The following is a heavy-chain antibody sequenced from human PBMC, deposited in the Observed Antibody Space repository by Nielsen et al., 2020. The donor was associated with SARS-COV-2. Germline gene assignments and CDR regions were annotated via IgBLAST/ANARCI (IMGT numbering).Heavy chain of an antibody. D-gene: IGHD4-17*01. CDR3: ARGSNPVTYYFDY. J-gene: IGHJ4*02. V-gene: IGHV3-64*01. CDR2: ISSNGGST. Sequence: VRQAPGKGLEYVSAISSNGGSTYYANSVKGRFTISRDNSKNTLYLQMGSLRAEDMAVYYCARGSNPVTYYFDYWGQGTLVTVSS.